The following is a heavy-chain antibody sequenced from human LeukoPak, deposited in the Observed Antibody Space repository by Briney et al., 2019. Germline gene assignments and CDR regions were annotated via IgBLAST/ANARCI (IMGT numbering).Heavy chain of an antibody. CDR2: ISSSGSTI. Sequence: GGSLRLSCAASGFTFSSYSMNWVRQAPGKGLEWVSYISSSGSTIDYADSVKGRFTISRDNAKNSLYLQMNSLRAEDTAVYYCSRLRGYSYGYADYWGQGILVSVSS. J-gene: IGHJ4*02. CDR1: GFTFSSYS. CDR3: SRLRGYSYGYADY. V-gene: IGHV3-48*04. D-gene: IGHD5-18*01.